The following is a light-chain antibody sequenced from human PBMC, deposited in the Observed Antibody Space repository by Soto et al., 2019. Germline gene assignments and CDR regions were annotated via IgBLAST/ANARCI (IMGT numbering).Light chain of an antibody. V-gene: IGKV3-15*01. CDR1: QSVSSN. CDR3: QQYNNWPPYT. Sequence: EIVLTQSPATLSVSPGERATLSCRASQSVSSNLAWYQQKPGQAPRLLIYAASTRSTGITARFSGSGSGTEFTLTITSLQSEDFAVDYCQQYNNWPPYTFGQGTKVEIK. CDR2: AAS. J-gene: IGKJ2*01.